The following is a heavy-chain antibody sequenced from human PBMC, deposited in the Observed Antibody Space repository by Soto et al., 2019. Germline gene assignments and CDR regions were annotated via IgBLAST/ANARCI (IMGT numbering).Heavy chain of an antibody. V-gene: IGHV1-69*12. CDR1: GGTFSSDA. Sequence: QVQLVQSGAEVKKPGSSVKFSCKASGGTFSSDAISWVRQAPGHGLEWMGGIIPIFGTANYSQKFQGSVTIAADESTRTAYMVLGSLRSADTAVYYCARGRGTLIVVGPYYYGMDFWSHGTTVTVSS. J-gene: IGHJ6*02. D-gene: IGHD3-22*01. CDR2: IIPIFGTA. CDR3: ARGRGTLIVVGPYYYGMDF.